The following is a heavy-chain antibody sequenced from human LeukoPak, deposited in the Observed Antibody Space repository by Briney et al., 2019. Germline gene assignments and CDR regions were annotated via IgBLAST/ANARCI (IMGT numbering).Heavy chain of an antibody. V-gene: IGHV4-31*03. Sequence: SETLSLTCTVSGGSISSGGYYWSWIRQHPGRGLEWIGYIYYSGGTYYNPSLKSRVTISVDTSKNQFFLKLSSVTAADTAVYYCAREKAAATFPYYYYYMDVWGKGTTVTVSS. J-gene: IGHJ6*03. D-gene: IGHD6-13*01. CDR3: AREKAAATFPYYYYYMDV. CDR2: IYYSGGT. CDR1: GGSISSGGYY.